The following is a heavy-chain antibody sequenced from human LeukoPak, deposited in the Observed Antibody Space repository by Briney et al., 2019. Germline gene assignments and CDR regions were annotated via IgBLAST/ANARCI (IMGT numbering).Heavy chain of an antibody. CDR1: GGTFSSYA. D-gene: IGHD1-26*01. Sequence: GSSVKVSCKASGGTFSSYAISWVRQAPGQGPEWMGRIIPIFGTANYAQKFQGRVTMTTDTSTSTAYMELRSLRSDDTAVYYCARGGSYENWFDPWGQGTLVTVSS. J-gene: IGHJ5*02. CDR3: ARGGSYENWFDP. CDR2: IIPIFGTA. V-gene: IGHV1-69*05.